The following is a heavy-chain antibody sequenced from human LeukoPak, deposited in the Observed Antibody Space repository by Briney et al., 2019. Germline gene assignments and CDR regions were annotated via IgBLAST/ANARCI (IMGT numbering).Heavy chain of an antibody. D-gene: IGHD5-18*01. J-gene: IGHJ4*02. CDR3: ARHQYGAMARPFDY. CDR1: GYSFTSYW. Sequence: GESLKISCKGTGYSFTSYWIAWVRQMPGKGLEWMGLIYPGDSDTRYSPSFQGQVTISADKSISTAYLQWSSLKASDTAMYYCARHQYGAMARPFDYWGQGTLVTVSS. V-gene: IGHV5-51*01. CDR2: IYPGDSDT.